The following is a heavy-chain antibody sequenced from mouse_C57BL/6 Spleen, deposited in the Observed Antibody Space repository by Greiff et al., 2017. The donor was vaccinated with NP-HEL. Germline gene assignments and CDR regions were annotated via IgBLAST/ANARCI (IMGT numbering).Heavy chain of an antibody. J-gene: IGHJ2*01. D-gene: IGHD1-1*01. CDR3: ARGGNLITAVVDLDY. Sequence: QVQLQQPGAELVKPGASVKLSCKASGYTFTSYWMHWVKQRPGQGLEWIGMIHPNSGSTNYNEKFKSKATLTVDKSSSTAYMQLSSLTSEDSAVYYCARGGNLITAVVDLDYWGQGTTLTVSS. CDR1: GYTFTSYW. V-gene: IGHV1-64*01. CDR2: IHPNSGST.